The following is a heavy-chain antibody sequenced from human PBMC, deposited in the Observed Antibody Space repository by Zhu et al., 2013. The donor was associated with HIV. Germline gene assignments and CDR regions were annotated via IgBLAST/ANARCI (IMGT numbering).Heavy chain of an antibody. CDR3: AREGDTTGYVYHYYGMDV. D-gene: IGHD3-9*01. CDR2: ISGYNGNA. J-gene: IGHJ6*02. V-gene: IGHV1-18*01. CDR1: GYTFTSYG. Sequence: QLQLVQSGAEVKKPGASVKVSCKASGYTFTSYGISWVRQAPGQGLEWMGWISGYNGNANYAQKFQGRITMTTDPVTSTVSMELRGLRSDDTAVYYCAREGDTTGYVYHYYGMDVWGQGTTVTVAS.